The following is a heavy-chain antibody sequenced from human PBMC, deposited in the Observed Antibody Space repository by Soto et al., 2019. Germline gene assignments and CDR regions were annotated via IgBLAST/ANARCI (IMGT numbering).Heavy chain of an antibody. J-gene: IGHJ4*02. CDR2: ISGSGVGT. Sequence: EVQLLESGGGLVQPGGSLRLSCAASGFMFSTSAMSWVRQAPGKGLEWVSSISGSGVGTYTADSVKGRFTISRDNSKNTLNLQINSLRAEDTAVYYCAKHIDQQLVDPSFDSWGQGTLVTVSS. D-gene: IGHD6-13*01. V-gene: IGHV3-23*01. CDR1: GFMFSTSA. CDR3: AKHIDQQLVDPSFDS.